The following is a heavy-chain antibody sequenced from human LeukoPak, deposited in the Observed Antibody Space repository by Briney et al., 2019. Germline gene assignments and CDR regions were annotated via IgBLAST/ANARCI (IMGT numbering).Heavy chain of an antibody. Sequence: GGSLRLSCAASGFTVSSNYMSWVRQAPGKGLEWVSVIYSGGSTYYADSVRGRFTISRDNSKNTLYLQMNSLRAEDTAVYYCARDGFSSGYPYDAFDIWGQGTMVTVSS. CDR1: GFTVSSNY. D-gene: IGHD3-22*01. V-gene: IGHV3-53*01. CDR3: ARDGFSSGYPYDAFDI. CDR2: IYSGGST. J-gene: IGHJ3*02.